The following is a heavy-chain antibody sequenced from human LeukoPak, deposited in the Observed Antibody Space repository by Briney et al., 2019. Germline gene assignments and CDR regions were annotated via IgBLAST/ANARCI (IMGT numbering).Heavy chain of an antibody. D-gene: IGHD3-10*01. CDR3: ASRSGSFSDALDI. CDR2: IHYSEST. Sequence: SETLSLTCTVSGGSIRSYYGGWIRQPPGKGLEWIGYIHYSESTKYNPTLKSRVTMSVDTSKNQFSLKLSSVTAADTAVYYCASRSGSFSDALDIWGQGTLVTVSS. V-gene: IGHV4-59*08. CDR1: GGSIRSYY. J-gene: IGHJ3*02.